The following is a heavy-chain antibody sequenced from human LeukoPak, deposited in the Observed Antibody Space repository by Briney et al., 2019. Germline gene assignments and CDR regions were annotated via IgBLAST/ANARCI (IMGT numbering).Heavy chain of an antibody. CDR3: ARDSPDYYGSGSSFDP. CDR1: GGSVSSGSYY. D-gene: IGHD3-10*01. Sequence: SETLSLTCTVSGGSVSSGSYYWSWIRQPPGKGLEWIGYIYYSGSTNYNPSLKSRVTISVDTSKSQFSLKLSSVTAADTAVYYCARDSPDYYGSGSSFDPWGQGTLVTVSS. V-gene: IGHV4-61*01. J-gene: IGHJ5*02. CDR2: IYYSGST.